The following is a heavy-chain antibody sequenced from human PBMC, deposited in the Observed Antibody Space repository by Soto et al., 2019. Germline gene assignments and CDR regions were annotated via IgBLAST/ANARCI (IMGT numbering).Heavy chain of an antibody. V-gene: IGHV3-21*01. J-gene: IGHJ6*02. CDR2: ISSDSSYI. D-gene: IGHD3-10*01. CDR3: ARDQGVGSDYYYYYGMDV. CDR1: GFNFSRYN. Sequence: LRLSCAASGFNFSRYNMNWVRQAPGKGLEWVSSISSDSSYIFFADSVKGRFTTSRDNAKNSLFLQLNSLRAEDTAVYYCARDQGVGSDYYYYYGMDVWGQGTTVTVSS.